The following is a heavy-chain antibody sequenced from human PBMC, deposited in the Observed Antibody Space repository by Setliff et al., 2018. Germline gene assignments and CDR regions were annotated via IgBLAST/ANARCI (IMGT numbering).Heavy chain of an antibody. CDR3: ATQPLQWELLGFDY. D-gene: IGHD1-26*01. CDR1: GYTLTELS. CDR2: FDPEDGET. J-gene: IGHJ4*02. Sequence: RASVKVSCKVSGYTLTELSMHWVRQAPGKGLEWMGGFDPEDGETIYAQKFQGRVTMTEDTSTDTAYMELSGLRSEDTAVYYCATQPLQWELLGFDYWGQGTLVTVSS. V-gene: IGHV1-24*01.